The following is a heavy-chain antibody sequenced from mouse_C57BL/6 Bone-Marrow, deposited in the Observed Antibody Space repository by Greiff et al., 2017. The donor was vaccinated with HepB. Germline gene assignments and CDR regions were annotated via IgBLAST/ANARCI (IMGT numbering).Heavy chain of an antibody. D-gene: IGHD2-1*01. V-gene: IGHV1-54*01. CDR1: GYAFTNYL. CDR3: ARGEGNWDY. CDR2: INPGSGGT. J-gene: IGHJ2*01. Sequence: QVQLQQSGAELVRPGTSVKVSCKASGYAFTNYLIEWVKQRPGQGLEWIGVINPGSGGTNYNEKFKGKATLTADKSSSTAYMQLSSLTSEDSAVYFCARGEGNWDYWGQGTTLTVSS.